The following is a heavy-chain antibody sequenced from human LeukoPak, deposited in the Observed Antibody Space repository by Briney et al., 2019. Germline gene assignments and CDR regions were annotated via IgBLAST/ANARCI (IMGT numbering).Heavy chain of an antibody. J-gene: IGHJ1*01. CDR2: ISYDGSNK. CDR3: ARADYYDSSSYYYGVGYSQH. Sequence: PGGSLRLSCAASGFTFSNYAMHWVRQAPGKGLEWVAVISYDGSNKYYPDSVKGRFTISRDNSKNTLYLQMNSLRAEDTAVYYCARADYYDSSSYYYGVGYSQHWGQGTLVTVSS. V-gene: IGHV3-30-3*01. D-gene: IGHD3-22*01. CDR1: GFTFSNYA.